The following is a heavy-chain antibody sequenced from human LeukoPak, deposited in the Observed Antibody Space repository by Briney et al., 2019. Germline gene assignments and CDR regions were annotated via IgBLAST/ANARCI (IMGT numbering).Heavy chain of an antibody. V-gene: IGHV4-4*07. Sequence: KPSETLSLTCTVSGGPISSYYWSWIRQPAGKGLEWIGRIYTSGSTNYNPSLKSRVTMSVDTSKNQFSLKLSSVTAADTAVYYCARVVAPRSGYYLDAFDIWGQGTMVTVSS. D-gene: IGHD3-22*01. CDR2: IYTSGST. CDR1: GGPISSYY. CDR3: ARVVAPRSGYYLDAFDI. J-gene: IGHJ3*02.